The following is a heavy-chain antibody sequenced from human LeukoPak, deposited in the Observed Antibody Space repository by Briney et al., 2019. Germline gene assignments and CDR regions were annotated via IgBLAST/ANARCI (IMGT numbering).Heavy chain of an antibody. J-gene: IGHJ4*02. Sequence: GGSLRLSCAASGFTFSSYGVHWVRQAPGKGLEWVAVISYDGSNTYYADSVKGRFTISRDNSKNTLYLQMNSLRAEDTAVYYCAKDMVVRAKMFTIDYWGQGTLVTVSS. CDR2: ISYDGSNT. CDR1: GFTFSSYG. V-gene: IGHV3-30*18. CDR3: AKDMVVRAKMFTIDY. D-gene: IGHD3-10*01.